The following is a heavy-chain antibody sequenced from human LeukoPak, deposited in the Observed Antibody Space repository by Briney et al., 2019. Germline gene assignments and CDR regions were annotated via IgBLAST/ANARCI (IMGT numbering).Heavy chain of an antibody. CDR3: AKGLQWELPVDY. J-gene: IGHJ4*02. CDR1: GFTFSSYA. V-gene: IGHV3-23*01. D-gene: IGHD1-26*01. CDR2: ISGGGSR. Sequence: PGGSLRLSCAASGFTFSSYAMSWVRQAPGKGLEWVSAISGGGSRYYADSVKGRFTISRDNSKNTLYLQMNSLKAEDTAVYYCAKGLQWELPVDYWGQGTLVTVSS.